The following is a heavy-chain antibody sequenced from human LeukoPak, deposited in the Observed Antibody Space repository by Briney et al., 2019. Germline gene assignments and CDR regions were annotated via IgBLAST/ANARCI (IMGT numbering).Heavy chain of an antibody. V-gene: IGHV3-33*01. CDR1: GFTFSSYG. J-gene: IGHJ6*02. CDR3: ARDYDQDDYYYYYGMDV. Sequence: GRSLRLSCAASGFTFSSYGMHWVRQAPGKGLEWVAVIWYDGSNKYYADSVKGRFTISRDNSKNTLYLQMNSLRAEDTAVYYCARDYDQDDYYYYYGMDVWGQGTTVTVSS. CDR2: IWYDGSNK. D-gene: IGHD3-3*01.